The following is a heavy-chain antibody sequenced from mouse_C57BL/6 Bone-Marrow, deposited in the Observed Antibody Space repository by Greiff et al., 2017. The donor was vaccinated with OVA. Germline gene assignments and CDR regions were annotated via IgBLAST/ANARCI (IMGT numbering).Heavy chain of an antibody. CDR2: IRNKANGYTT. CDR3: ARAYHRRGYFDV. D-gene: IGHD2-14*01. Sequence: EVKLMESGGGLVQPGGSLSLSCAASGFTFTDYYMSWVRQPPGKALEWLGFIRNKANGYTTEYSASVKGRFTISRDNSQSILYLQMNALRAEDSATYYCARAYHRRGYFDVWGTGTTVTVSS. V-gene: IGHV7-3*01. J-gene: IGHJ1*03. CDR1: GFTFTDYY.